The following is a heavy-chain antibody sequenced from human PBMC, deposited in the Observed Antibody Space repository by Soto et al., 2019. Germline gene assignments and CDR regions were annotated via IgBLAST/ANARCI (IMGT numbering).Heavy chain of an antibody. J-gene: IGHJ4*02. CDR2: ISYDGSNK. Sequence: PGGSLRLSCAASGFSLNSYSTHWVRQAPGKGLEWVAVISYDGSNKYYADSVKGRFTISRDNSKNTLYLQMNSLRAEDTAVYYCARNAYWGQGTLVTVSS. CDR3: ARNAY. V-gene: IGHV3-30*03. CDR1: GFSLNSYS.